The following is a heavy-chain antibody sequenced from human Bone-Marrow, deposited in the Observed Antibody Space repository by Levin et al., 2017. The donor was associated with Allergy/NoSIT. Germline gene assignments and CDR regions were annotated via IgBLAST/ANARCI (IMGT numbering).Heavy chain of an antibody. D-gene: IGHD5-18*01. CDR2: IGTAGDT. CDR1: GFTFRTHD. V-gene: IGHV3-13*01. J-gene: IGHJ3*02. CDR3: ARYNYEYNALDI. Sequence: GESLKISCAASGFTFRTHDMHWVRQGTGKGLEWVSTIGTAGDTYYPDSVRGRFTISRENAKNSLYLQMNGLSAVDTAMYYCARYNYEYNALDIWGQGTMVTVSS.